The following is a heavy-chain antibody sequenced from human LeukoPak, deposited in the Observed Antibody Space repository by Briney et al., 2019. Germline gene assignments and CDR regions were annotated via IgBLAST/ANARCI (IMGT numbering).Heavy chain of an antibody. CDR2: IYHSGST. J-gene: IGHJ3*02. CDR1: GYSISSGYY. V-gene: IGHV4-38-2*02. Sequence: SETLSLTCTVSGYSISSGYYWGWIRQPPGKGLEWIGSIYHSGSTYYNPSLKSRVTISVDTSKNQFSLKLSSVTAADTAVYYCARSDVDTAMVRNAFDIWGQGTMVTVSS. CDR3: ARSDVDTAMVRNAFDI. D-gene: IGHD5-18*01.